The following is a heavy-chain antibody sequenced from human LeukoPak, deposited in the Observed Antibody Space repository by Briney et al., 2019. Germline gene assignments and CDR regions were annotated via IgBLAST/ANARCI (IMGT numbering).Heavy chain of an antibody. CDR3: ARVFRDYYFDY. CDR1: GFSFSNYN. Sequence: PGGSLGLSCAASGFSFSNYNMNWVRQAPGKGLEWVSSITMSSSFIYYADSVKGRFTISRDNAKNSVFLQMNSLRAEDTAVHYCARVFRDYYFDYWGQGALVTVSS. CDR2: ITMSSSFI. V-gene: IGHV3-21*01. D-gene: IGHD3-9*01. J-gene: IGHJ4*02.